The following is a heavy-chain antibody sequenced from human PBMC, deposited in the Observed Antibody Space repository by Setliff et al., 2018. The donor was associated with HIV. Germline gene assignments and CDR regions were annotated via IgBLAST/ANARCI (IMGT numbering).Heavy chain of an antibody. CDR1: GYTFSTYS. CDR2: TNPGSGNT. CDR3: ARDNGYYYMDV. J-gene: IGHJ6*03. V-gene: IGHV1-3*01. Sequence: RASVKVSCKASGYTFSTYSIHWVRQAPGQRLEWMGWTNPGSGNTQYSQKFQGRVTITRDTSASTAYMDLSGLRSEDTAVYYCARDNGYYYMDVWGKGTTVTVSS.